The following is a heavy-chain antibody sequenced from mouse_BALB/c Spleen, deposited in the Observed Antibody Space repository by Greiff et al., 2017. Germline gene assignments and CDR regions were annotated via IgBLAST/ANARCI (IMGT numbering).Heavy chain of an antibody. CDR1: GYSFTSYW. CDR3: ARSIYYDYDVDY. D-gene: IGHD2-4*01. V-gene: IGHV1S126*01. J-gene: IGHJ4*01. Sequence: VQLQQSGPQLVRPGASVKISCKASGYSFTSYWMHWVKQRPGQGLEWIGMIDPSDSETRLNQKFKDKATLTVDKSSSTAYMQLSSPTSEDSAVYYCARSIYYDYDVDYWGQGTSVTVSS. CDR2: IDPSDSET.